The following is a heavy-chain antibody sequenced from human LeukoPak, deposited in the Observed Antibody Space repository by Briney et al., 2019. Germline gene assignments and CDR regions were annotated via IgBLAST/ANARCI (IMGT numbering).Heavy chain of an antibody. V-gene: IGHV3-30*18. CDR2: MSYDGSEK. CDR3: AKDATWIQHFDY. D-gene: IGHD5-18*01. J-gene: IGHJ4*02. Sequence: PGRSLRLSCAASGFIFSSYGMHWVRQAPGKGLEWVAVMSYDGSEKYYADSVKGRFTISRDNSKNTLYLQLNSLRAEDTAVYYCAKDATWIQHFDYWGQGTLVTVSS. CDR1: GFIFSSYG.